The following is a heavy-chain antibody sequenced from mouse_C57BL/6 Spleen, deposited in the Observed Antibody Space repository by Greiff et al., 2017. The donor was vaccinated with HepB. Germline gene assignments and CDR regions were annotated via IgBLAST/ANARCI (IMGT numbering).Heavy chain of an antibody. CDR1: GYTFTSYW. D-gene: IGHD2-5*01. Sequence: QVQLQQPGAELVKPGASVKLSCKASGYTFTSYWMHWVKQRPGRGLEWIGRIDPNRGGTTYNEKFKSKATLTVDKPSSTAYMQLSSLTSEDSAVYYCARAYYSNYRFYAMDYWGQGTSVTVSS. V-gene: IGHV1-72*01. CDR2: IDPNRGGT. J-gene: IGHJ4*01. CDR3: ARAYYSNYRFYAMDY.